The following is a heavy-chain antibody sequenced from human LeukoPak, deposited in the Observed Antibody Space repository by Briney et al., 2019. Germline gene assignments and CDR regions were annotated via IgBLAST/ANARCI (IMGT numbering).Heavy chain of an antibody. J-gene: IGHJ4*02. CDR2: IYYSGST. CDR3: ARQSNFFDQEYYFNY. CDR1: GGSISSYY. Sequence: SETLSLTCTVSGGSISSYYWSWIRQPPGKGLEWIGYIYYSGSTNYNPSLKSRVTISVDTSKNQFSLKLSSVTAADTAMYYCARQSNFFDQEYYFNYWGQGTLVTVSS. V-gene: IGHV4-59*08. D-gene: IGHD3-9*01.